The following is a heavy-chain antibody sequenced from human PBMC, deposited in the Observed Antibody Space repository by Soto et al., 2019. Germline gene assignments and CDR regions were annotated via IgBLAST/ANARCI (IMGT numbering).Heavy chain of an antibody. J-gene: IGHJ4*02. CDR1: GFSFNDYG. V-gene: IGHV3-33*01. Sequence: GGSLRLSCAASGFSFNDYGMHWVRQAPGKGLEWVAVIWYDGSKKYYADSVKGRFTISRDTSKNTLYLQMNSLRAEDTAVYYCGGYPNFGGFWGQGT. CDR2: IWYDGSKK. D-gene: IGHD2-21*01. CDR3: GGYPNFGGF.